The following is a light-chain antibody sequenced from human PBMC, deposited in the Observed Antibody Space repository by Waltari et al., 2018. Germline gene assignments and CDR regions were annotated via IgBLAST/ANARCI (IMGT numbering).Light chain of an antibody. V-gene: IGLV2-23*01. CDR2: EGS. J-gene: IGLJ1*01. Sequence: QSALTQPAYVSGSPGQSITLSCTGTSSDVGSYNLVSWYQQHPGKAPKLMSYEGSKRPSGVSNRFSGSKSGNTASLTISGLQAEDEADYYCCSYAGSYVFGTGTKVTVL. CDR1: SSDVGSYNL. CDR3: CSYAGSYV.